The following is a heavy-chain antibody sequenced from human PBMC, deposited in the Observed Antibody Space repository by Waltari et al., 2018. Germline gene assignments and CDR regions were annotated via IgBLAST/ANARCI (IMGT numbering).Heavy chain of an antibody. J-gene: IGHJ3*02. V-gene: IGHV4-4*02. D-gene: IGHD4-17*01. CDR1: GGSISSKNW. Sequence: QVQLQESGPGLVKPSGTLSLTCAVSGGSISSKNWWSWVRQPPGKGLEWIGEIYHSGRNNYNPSLKSRVTISVDKSKNHFSVKVSSVTAADTAVYYCARGDDYGDLDAFDIWGQGTMVTVSS. CDR2: IYHSGRN. CDR3: ARGDDYGDLDAFDI.